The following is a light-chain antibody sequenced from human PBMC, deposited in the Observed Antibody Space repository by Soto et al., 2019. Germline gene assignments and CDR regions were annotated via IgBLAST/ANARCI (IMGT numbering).Light chain of an antibody. CDR3: QTWGSGIVV. CDR2: LNSDGSH. Sequence: QLVLTQSPSASASLGASGKLTCTLSSGHSNYAIAWHQQQSEKGPRYLMKLNSDGSHGKGDGIPDRFSGSSSGAERYLTISSLQSEDEADYYCQTWGSGIVVFGGGTKLTVL. V-gene: IGLV4-69*01. J-gene: IGLJ2*01. CDR1: SGHSNYA.